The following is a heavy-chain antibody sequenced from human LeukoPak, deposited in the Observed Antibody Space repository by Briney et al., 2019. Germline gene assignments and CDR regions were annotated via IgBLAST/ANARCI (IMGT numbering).Heavy chain of an antibody. J-gene: IGHJ4*02. CDR2: IYHTGST. Sequence: SETLSLNCAVSGDSISNSDWRRWVRQPPGQGLAWIGEIYHTGSTNYNPSLKSRVTISVDKSKNQFSLNLSSVTAADTAVYYCARRIQLWPYYFDYWGQGTLVTVSS. CDR1: GDSISNSDW. V-gene: IGHV4-4*02. CDR3: ARRIQLWPYYFDY. D-gene: IGHD5-18*01.